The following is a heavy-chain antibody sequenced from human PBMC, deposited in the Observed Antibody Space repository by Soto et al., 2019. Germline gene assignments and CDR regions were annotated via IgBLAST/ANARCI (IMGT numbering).Heavy chain of an antibody. CDR3: AKGPYQLLWSNWFDP. D-gene: IGHD2-2*01. CDR2: ISGSGGST. Sequence: EVQLLESGGGLVQPGGSLRLSCAASGFTFSSYAMSWVRQAPGKGLEWVSAISGSGGSTYYADSVKGRFTISRDNSKNTLYLQMNRLRAEDTAVYYCAKGPYQLLWSNWFDPWGQGTLVTVSS. CDR1: GFTFSSYA. J-gene: IGHJ5*02. V-gene: IGHV3-23*01.